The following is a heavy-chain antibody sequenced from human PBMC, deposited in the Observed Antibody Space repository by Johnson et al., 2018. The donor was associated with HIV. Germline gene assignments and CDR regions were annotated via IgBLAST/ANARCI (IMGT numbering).Heavy chain of an antibody. CDR2: ISGGEDDT. Sequence: VQLVESGGGLIQPGGSLRLSCAASGFTFIDYAMIWVRQAPGKGLEWVSFISGGEDDTYYADSVKGRFTISRDNSKNTVYLQTNSLRDEDTAVYYCAMERMGGFDIWGQGTMVTVSA. V-gene: IGHV3-23*04. CDR1: GFTFIDYA. D-gene: IGHD1-26*01. CDR3: AMERMGGFDI. J-gene: IGHJ3*02.